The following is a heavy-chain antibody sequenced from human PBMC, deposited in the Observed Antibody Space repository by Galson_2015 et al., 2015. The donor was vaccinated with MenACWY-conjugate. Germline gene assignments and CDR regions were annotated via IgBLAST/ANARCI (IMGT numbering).Heavy chain of an antibody. CDR1: GFIFNNYW. J-gene: IGHJ4*02. D-gene: IGHD2-2*01. V-gene: IGHV3-7*03. Sequence: SLRLSCAASGFIFNNYWMSWVRQVPGKGPEWVANIKQDGSEKYYVDSVRGRFTTSRDNAKSSLYLQMNSLRAEDTGVYYCARDLGSYCSRNDCYSPYWGQGTLVTVSS. CDR3: ARDLGSYCSRNDCYSPY. CDR2: IKQDGSEK.